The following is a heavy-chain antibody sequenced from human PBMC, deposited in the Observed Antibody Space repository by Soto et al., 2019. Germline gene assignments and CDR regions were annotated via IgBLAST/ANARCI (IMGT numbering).Heavy chain of an antibody. Sequence: ASVKVSCKASGYTFTSYAMHWVRPAPGQRLEWMGWINAGNGNTKYSQKFQGRVTITRDTSASTAYMELSSLRSEDTAVYYCANLGVGATLVKGYMGYWGQGTLVTVSS. CDR3: ANLGVGATLVKGYMGY. CDR1: GYTFTSYA. V-gene: IGHV1-3*01. D-gene: IGHD1-26*01. CDR2: INAGNGNT. J-gene: IGHJ4*02.